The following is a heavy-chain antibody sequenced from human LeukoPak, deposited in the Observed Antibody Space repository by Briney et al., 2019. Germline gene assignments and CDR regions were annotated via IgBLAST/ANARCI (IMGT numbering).Heavy chain of an antibody. CDR3: AREVYSSGWYTSNYFDY. D-gene: IGHD6-19*01. J-gene: IGHJ4*02. CDR2: IYTSGST. Sequence: PSQTLSLTCTVSGGSISSGSYYWSWIRQPAGKGLEWIGRIYTSGSTNYNPSLKSRVTISVDTSKNQFSLKLTSVTAADTAVYYCAREVYSSGWYTSNYFDYWGQGTLVTVSS. V-gene: IGHV4-61*02. CDR1: GGSISSGSYY.